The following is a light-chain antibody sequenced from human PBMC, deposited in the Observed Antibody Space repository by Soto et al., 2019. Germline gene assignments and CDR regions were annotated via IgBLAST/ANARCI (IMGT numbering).Light chain of an antibody. CDR1: SSDVGGYNY. Sequence: QSALTQPASVSGSPGQSITISCTGTSSDVGGYNYVSWYQQHPGKAPKLMIYDVSNRPSWVSNRFSGSKSGNTASLTISGLQAEDEAAYYCISYTSSSTLVFGTGTKVTVL. CDR3: ISYTSSSTLV. CDR2: DVS. J-gene: IGLJ1*01. V-gene: IGLV2-14*01.